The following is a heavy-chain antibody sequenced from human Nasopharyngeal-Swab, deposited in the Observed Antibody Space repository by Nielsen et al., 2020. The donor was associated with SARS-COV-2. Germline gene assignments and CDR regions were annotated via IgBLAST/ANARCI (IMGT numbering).Heavy chain of an antibody. Sequence: GESLKISCVASGFTFSTYAMSWVRKAPGKGLDWVSAISGSGGSAYYADSVKGRFTISRDNSKNTVYLQMNTLRAEDTAVYYCAKDGRYYASGSHPFDYWDQGTLVTVSS. CDR3: AKDGRYYASGSHPFDY. D-gene: IGHD3-10*01. CDR2: ISGSGGSA. J-gene: IGHJ4*02. V-gene: IGHV3-23*01. CDR1: GFTFSTYA.